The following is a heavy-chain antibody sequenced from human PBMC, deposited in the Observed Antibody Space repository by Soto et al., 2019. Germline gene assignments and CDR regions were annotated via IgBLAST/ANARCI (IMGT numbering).Heavy chain of an antibody. V-gene: IGHV3-49*03. CDR3: TRASYGYYYYYMDV. Sequence: GGSLRLSCTASGFTFGDYAMSWFRQAPGKGLEWVGFIRSKAYGGTTEYAASVKGRFTISRDDSKSIAYLQMNSLKTEDTAVYYCTRASYGYYYYYMDVWGKGTTVTVSS. CDR1: GFTFGDYA. CDR2: IRSKAYGGTT. D-gene: IGHD4-17*01. J-gene: IGHJ6*03.